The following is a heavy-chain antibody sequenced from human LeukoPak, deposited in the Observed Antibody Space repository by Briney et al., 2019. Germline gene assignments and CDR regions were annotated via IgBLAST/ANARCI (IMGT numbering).Heavy chain of an antibody. CDR3: GALANTLPQIYYYYYMDV. Sequence: SVKVSCKASGGTFSSYIISWVRQAPGQGLEWMGRIIPILGIANYAQRFQGRVTITADKSTSTAYMELSSLRSEDTAVYYCGALANTLPQIYYYYYMDVWGKGTTVTVSS. D-gene: IGHD3-3*02. CDR2: IIPILGIA. J-gene: IGHJ6*03. V-gene: IGHV1-69*02. CDR1: GGTFSSYI.